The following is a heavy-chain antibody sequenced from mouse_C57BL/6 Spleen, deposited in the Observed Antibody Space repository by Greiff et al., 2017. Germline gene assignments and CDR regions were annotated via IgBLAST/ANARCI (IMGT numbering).Heavy chain of an antibody. CDR2: ISSGGSYT. CDR3: ARRDDGYWFAY. V-gene: IGHV5-6*02. Sequence: DVKLVESGGDLVKPGGSLKLSCAASGFTFSSYGMSWVRQTPDKRLEWVATISSGGSYTYYPDSVKGRFTISRDNAKNTLYLQMSSLKSEDTAMYYCARRDDGYWFAYWGQGTLVTVSA. CDR1: GFTFSSYG. J-gene: IGHJ3*01. D-gene: IGHD2-3*01.